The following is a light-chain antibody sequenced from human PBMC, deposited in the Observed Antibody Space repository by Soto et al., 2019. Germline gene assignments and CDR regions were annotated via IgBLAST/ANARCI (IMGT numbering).Light chain of an antibody. Sequence: QSALTQPASVSGSPGQSITISCTGTSSDVGTYNLVSWYQQHPGKAPKLMIYEGSKRPSGVSNRFSGPKSGNTASLTISGLQAEDEADYYCYSYAGSSTLVFGGGTKLTVL. V-gene: IGLV2-23*01. CDR1: SSDVGTYNL. J-gene: IGLJ2*01. CDR2: EGS. CDR3: YSYAGSSTLV.